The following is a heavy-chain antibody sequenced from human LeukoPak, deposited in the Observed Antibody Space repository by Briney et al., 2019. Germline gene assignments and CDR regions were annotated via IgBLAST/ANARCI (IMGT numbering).Heavy chain of an antibody. D-gene: IGHD1-26*01. CDR2: INPNSGGT. CDR3: ARDRGGSYPDAFDI. Sequence: GASVKVSCKASGGSFNSYVITWVRQAPGQGLEWMGWINPNSGGTNYAQKFQGRVTMTRDTSISTAYMELSRLRSDDTAVYYCARDRGGSYPDAFDIWGQGTMVTVSS. CDR1: GGSFNSYV. J-gene: IGHJ3*02. V-gene: IGHV1-2*02.